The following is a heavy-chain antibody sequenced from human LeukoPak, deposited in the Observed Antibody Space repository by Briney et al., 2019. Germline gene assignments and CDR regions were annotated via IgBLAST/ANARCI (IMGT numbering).Heavy chain of an antibody. CDR3: ASCIVAAGRVSCHYMDV. D-gene: IGHD6-13*01. V-gene: IGHV4-59*01. CDR2: IYYSGST. J-gene: IGHJ6*03. Sequence: PSETLSLTCTVSGGSISSYYWSWIRQPPGKGLEWIGYIYYSGSTNYNPSLKSRVTISVDTSKNQFSLKLSSVTAADTAVYYCASCIVAAGRVSCHYMDVWGKGTTVTISS. CDR1: GGSISSYY.